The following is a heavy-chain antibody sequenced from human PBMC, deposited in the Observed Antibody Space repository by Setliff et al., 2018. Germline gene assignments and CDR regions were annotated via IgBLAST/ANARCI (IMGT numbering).Heavy chain of an antibody. CDR1: GGSISSGTYY. D-gene: IGHD7-27*01. Sequence: SETLSLTCTVSGGSISSGTYYWSWIRQPAGKGLEWIGSIYYSGSTYYNPSLKSRVTISVDTSKNQFSLKLSSVTAADTAVYYCATLTGDRGVDYWGQGTLVTVSS. J-gene: IGHJ4*02. CDR3: ATLTGDRGVDY. V-gene: IGHV4-39*01. CDR2: IYYSGST.